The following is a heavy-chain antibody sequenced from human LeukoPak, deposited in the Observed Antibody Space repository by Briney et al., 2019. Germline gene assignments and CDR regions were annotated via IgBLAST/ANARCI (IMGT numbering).Heavy chain of an antibody. CDR3: ARDPRPYYDFWSGYHNWFDP. Sequence: GGSLRLSCAASGFTFSSYAMHWVRQAPGKGLEWVAVISYDGSNKYYADSVKGRFTISRDNTKNSLYLQMNSLRAEDTAVYYCARDPRPYYDFWSGYHNWFDPWGQGTLVTVSS. CDR1: GFTFSSYA. D-gene: IGHD3-3*01. V-gene: IGHV3-30-3*01. J-gene: IGHJ5*02. CDR2: ISYDGSNK.